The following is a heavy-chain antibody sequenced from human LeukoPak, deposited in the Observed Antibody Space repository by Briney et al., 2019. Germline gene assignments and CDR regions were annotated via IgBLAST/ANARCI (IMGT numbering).Heavy chain of an antibody. CDR3: ARGKAYYDFWSGHGINDY. D-gene: IGHD3-3*01. CDR2: IYTSGST. V-gene: IGHV4-4*07. CDR1: GGSISSYY. J-gene: IGHJ4*02. Sequence: PSETLSLTCTVSGGSISSYYWSWIRQPAGKGLEWIGRIYTSGSTNYNPSLKSRVTMSVDTSKNQFSLKLSSVTAADTAVYYCARGKAYYDFWSGHGINDYWGQGTLVTVSS.